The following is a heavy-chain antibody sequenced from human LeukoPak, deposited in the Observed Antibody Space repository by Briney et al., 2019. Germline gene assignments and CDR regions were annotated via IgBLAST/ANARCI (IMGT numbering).Heavy chain of an antibody. D-gene: IGHD1-1*01. V-gene: IGHV3-30*18. CDR3: AEDGMQGGYFDY. Sequence: GGSLRLSCAASGFTFSSYGMHWVRQAPGKGLEWVAVISYDGSNKYYADSVKGRFTISRDNSKNTLYLQMNSLRAEDTAVYYCAEDGMQGGYFDYWGQGTLVTVSS. CDR1: GFTFSSYG. J-gene: IGHJ4*02. CDR2: ISYDGSNK.